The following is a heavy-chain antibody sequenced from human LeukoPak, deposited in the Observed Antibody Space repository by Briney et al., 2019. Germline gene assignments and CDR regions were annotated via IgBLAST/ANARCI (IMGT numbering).Heavy chain of an antibody. J-gene: IGHJ4*02. CDR2: IIPILGIA. CDR3: ARGTDYDLWGYFDY. Sequence: ASVKVSSKASGGTFSSYTISWVRQAPGQGLEWMGRIIPILGIANYAQKFQGRVTMTRDTSTSTVYMELSSLRSEDTAVYYCARGTDYDLWGYFDYWGQGTLVTVSS. CDR1: GGTFSSYT. V-gene: IGHV1-69*02. D-gene: IGHD3-16*01.